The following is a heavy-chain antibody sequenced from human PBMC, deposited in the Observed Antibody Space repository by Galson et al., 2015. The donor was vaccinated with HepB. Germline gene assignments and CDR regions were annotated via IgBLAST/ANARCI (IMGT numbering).Heavy chain of an antibody. J-gene: IGHJ5*02. CDR1: GFSFSTYA. Sequence: SLRLSCAATGFSFSTYALHWVRQAPGKGLEWVAVISYDGNNKYYADSVKGRFTISRDNSKNTLYLQMNSLRAEDTAVYYCARAGDFEPFDPWGQGTLVTVSS. CDR3: ARAGDFEPFDP. CDR2: ISYDGNNK. V-gene: IGHV3-30-3*01. D-gene: IGHD3-9*01.